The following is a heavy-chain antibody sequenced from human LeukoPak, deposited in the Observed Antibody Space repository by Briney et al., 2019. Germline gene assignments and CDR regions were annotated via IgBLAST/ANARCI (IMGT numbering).Heavy chain of an antibody. V-gene: IGHV3-9*01. CDR1: GFTFDDYA. D-gene: IGHD5-12*01. CDR2: ISWNSGSI. Sequence: PGRSLRLSCAASGFTFDDYAMHWVRQAPGKGLEWVSGISWNSGSIGYADSVKGRFTISRDNAKNTLYLQMNSLRAEDTAVYYCARGITIGACFDYWGQGTLVTVSS. CDR3: ARGITIGACFDY. J-gene: IGHJ4*02.